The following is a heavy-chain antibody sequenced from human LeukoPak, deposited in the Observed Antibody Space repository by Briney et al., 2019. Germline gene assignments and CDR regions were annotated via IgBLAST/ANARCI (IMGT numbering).Heavy chain of an antibody. D-gene: IGHD5-18*01. J-gene: IGHJ4*02. CDR3: ARYYTAMVNFDY. Sequence: SQTLSLTCSVSGGAISSGGYYWSWIRQHPGKGLEWIGYIFYSGSTYYNPSLKSRVTISVDTSENQFSLRLSSVTAADTAVYYCARYYTAMVNFDYWGQGTLVTVSS. CDR1: GGAISSGGYY. V-gene: IGHV4-31*03. CDR2: IFYSGST.